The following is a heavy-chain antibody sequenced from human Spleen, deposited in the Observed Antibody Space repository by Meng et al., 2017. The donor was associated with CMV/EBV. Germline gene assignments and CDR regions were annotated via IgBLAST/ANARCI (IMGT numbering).Heavy chain of an antibody. CDR3: ARELVGRLHYYYAMDV. V-gene: IGHV1-8*03. J-gene: IGHJ6*02. CDR2: MNPNNGNT. CDR1: GYTFISYE. Sequence: ASVKVSFKASGYTFISYEIYWVRQATGQGLEWMGWMNPNNGNTGYAQRFQGRVTITRNTSISTAYMELTRLCSEDTAVYYCARELVGRLHYYYAMDVWGPGTTVTVSS. D-gene: IGHD6-6*01.